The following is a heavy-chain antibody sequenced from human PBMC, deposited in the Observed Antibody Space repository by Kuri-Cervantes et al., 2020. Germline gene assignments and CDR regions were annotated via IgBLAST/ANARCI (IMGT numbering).Heavy chain of an antibody. CDR3: AREYVVRGNFYYFDY. J-gene: IGHJ4*02. CDR2: VATAGDT. V-gene: IGHV3-13*01. CDR1: GFTFSSYD. Sequence: GESLKISCAASGFTFSSYDIHWVRQTTGKRLEWVSGVATAGDTYYPDSVKGRFTVSRDNSKNTLYLQMNSLRAEDTAVYYCAREYVVRGNFYYFDYWGQGTLVTVSS. D-gene: IGHD3-10*01.